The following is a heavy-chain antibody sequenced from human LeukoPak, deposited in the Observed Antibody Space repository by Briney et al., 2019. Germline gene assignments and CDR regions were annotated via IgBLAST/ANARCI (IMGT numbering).Heavy chain of an antibody. CDR1: GYTFTNYG. Sequence: ASVKVSCKASGYTFTNYGISWVRQAPGQGLEWMGWISTNSGIRTYAQTSQGRSTMTTDTATTTAYMELNNLTFDDTAVYYCARDWDAMNNCFDPWGQGTPVTVSS. J-gene: IGHJ5*02. CDR3: ARDWDAMNNCFDP. V-gene: IGHV1-18*01. CDR2: ISTNSGIR. D-gene: IGHD1-26*01.